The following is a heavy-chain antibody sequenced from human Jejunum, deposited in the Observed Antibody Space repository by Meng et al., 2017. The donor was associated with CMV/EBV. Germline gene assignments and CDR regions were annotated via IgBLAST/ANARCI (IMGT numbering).Heavy chain of an antibody. CDR3: ARENDYTNYFDS. CDR1: GYKIRNYP. D-gene: IGHD4-11*01. Sequence: SGYKIRNYPIPWVRQAPGEGLGWVAGVSNDGATTYQADSVRGRFSISRDNSKNTVYLQMNSLRREDTAVYFCARENDYTNYFDSWGRGTQVTVSS. J-gene: IGHJ4*02. CDR2: VSNDGATT. V-gene: IGHV3-30-3*01.